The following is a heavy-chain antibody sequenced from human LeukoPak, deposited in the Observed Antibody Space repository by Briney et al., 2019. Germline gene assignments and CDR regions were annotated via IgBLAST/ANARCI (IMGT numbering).Heavy chain of an antibody. CDR1: GGSISSGGYS. CDR2: IYHSGST. CDR3: ASSNYRVGDWFDP. Sequence: SETLSLTCAVSGGSISSGGYSWSWLRQPPGKGLEWIGYIYHSGSTYYNPSLKSRVPISVDRSKNQFSLKLSSVTAADTAVYYCASSNYRVGDWFDPWGQGTLVTVSS. J-gene: IGHJ5*02. V-gene: IGHV4-30-2*01. D-gene: IGHD4/OR15-4a*01.